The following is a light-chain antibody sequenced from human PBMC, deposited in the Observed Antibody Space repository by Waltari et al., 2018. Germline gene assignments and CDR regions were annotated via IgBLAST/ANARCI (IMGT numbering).Light chain of an antibody. CDR2: EDN. Sequence: FMLTQPHSVSESPGKTVTISGTRSSGNIATNYVQWYQQRPGSAPTKVIYEDNQRPSGVPDRFSGSIDSSSNSASLIISGLKAEDEADYYCQSFDSSHVVFGGGTKLTVL. V-gene: IGLV6-57*03. J-gene: IGLJ2*01. CDR3: QSFDSSHVV. CDR1: SGNIATNY.